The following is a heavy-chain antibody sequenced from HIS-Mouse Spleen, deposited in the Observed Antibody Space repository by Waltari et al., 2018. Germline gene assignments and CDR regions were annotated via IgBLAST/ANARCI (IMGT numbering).Heavy chain of an antibody. V-gene: IGHV1-8*01. D-gene: IGHD3-3*01. CDR3: ARVLYDFWSGYYDAFDI. CDR2: MNPNSGNT. J-gene: IGHJ3*02. Sequence: QVQLVQSGAEVKKPGASVKVSCKASGYTFTSYDSNWVRQATGQGLEWMGWMNPNSGNTGYAQKFQGRVTMTRNTSISTAYMELSSLRSEDTAVYYCARVLYDFWSGYYDAFDIWGQGTMVTVSS. CDR1: GYTFTSYD.